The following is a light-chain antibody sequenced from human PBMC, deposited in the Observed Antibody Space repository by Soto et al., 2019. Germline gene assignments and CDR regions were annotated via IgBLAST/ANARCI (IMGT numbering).Light chain of an antibody. CDR2: EVN. J-gene: IGLJ1*01. Sequence: QSALTQPPSASGSSGQSAAISRTGNSRDVGGDNYVPWYQQHPGKAPKLVIYEVNKRPSGVPVRFSGSKSGNTASLTVSGLQAGDEADYYCSSYAGSSNVFGTGSKVTVL. CDR3: SSYAGSSNV. V-gene: IGLV2-8*01. CDR1: SRDVGGDNY.